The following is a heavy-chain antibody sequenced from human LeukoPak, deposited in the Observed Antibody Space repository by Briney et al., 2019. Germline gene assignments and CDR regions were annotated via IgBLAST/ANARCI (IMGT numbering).Heavy chain of an antibody. J-gene: IGHJ5*02. CDR2: ISAYNGNT. CDR1: GYTFTSYG. CDR3: AKDSSVYYDILKPNWFDP. Sequence: ASVKVSCKASGYTFTSYGISWVRQAPGQGHEWMGWISAYNGNTNYAQKLQGRVTMTTDTSTSTAYMELRSLRSDDTAVYYCAKDSSVYYDILKPNWFDPWGQGTLVTVSS. V-gene: IGHV1-18*01. D-gene: IGHD3-9*01.